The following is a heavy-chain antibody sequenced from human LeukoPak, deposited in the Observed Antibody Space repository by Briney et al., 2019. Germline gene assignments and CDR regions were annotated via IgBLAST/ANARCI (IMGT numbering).Heavy chain of an antibody. D-gene: IGHD3-22*01. CDR2: INHSGST. CDR3: ARKATHYYDSKAPNFPLDY. J-gene: IGHJ4*02. Sequence: SETLSLTCTVSGGSISSSSYYWSWIRQPPGKGLEWIGEINHSGSTNYNPSLKSRVTISVDTSKNQFSLKLSSVTAADTAVYYCARKATHYYDSKAPNFPLDYWGQGTLVTVSS. V-gene: IGHV4-39*07. CDR1: GGSISSSSYY.